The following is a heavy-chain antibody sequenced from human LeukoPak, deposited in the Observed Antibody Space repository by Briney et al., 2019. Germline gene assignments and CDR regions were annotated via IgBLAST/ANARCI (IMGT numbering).Heavy chain of an antibody. Sequence: SQTLSLTCALSGDILSSDSAAWNWVRQSPSRGLEWLVRTYYRSKQFSDYALSVKSRITINADTSKNQFSLQLNSVTPEDTAVYYCARKGTVTTPFDYWGQGTLVTVSS. D-gene: IGHD4-11*01. J-gene: IGHJ4*02. CDR3: ARKGTVTTPFDY. V-gene: IGHV6-1*01. CDR2: TYYRSKQFS. CDR1: GDILSSDSAA.